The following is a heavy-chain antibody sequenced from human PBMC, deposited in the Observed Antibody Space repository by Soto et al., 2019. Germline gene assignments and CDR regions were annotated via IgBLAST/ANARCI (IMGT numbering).Heavy chain of an antibody. D-gene: IGHD5-18*01. J-gene: IGHJ4*02. CDR1: GFSCRTYS. V-gene: IGHV3-7*03. Sequence: GALRLSCAASGFSCRTYSLRWVRQAPGKGLEWVANINKNGGPKYYADPVKGRFTISRDNAKNSLYLQMNSLRAEDTAVYYCARPLDTAMVSTWNYWGQGTLVTVSS. CDR2: INKNGGPK. CDR3: ARPLDTAMVSTWNY.